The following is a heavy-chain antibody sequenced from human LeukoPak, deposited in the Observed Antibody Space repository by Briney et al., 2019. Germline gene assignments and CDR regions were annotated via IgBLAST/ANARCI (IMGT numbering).Heavy chain of an antibody. V-gene: IGHV3-33*06. CDR3: AKAVYSSGWYLGVDY. Sequence: PGRSLRLSCAASGFTFSSYGMHWVRQAPGKGLEWVAVIRYDGSNKYYADSVKGRFTISRDNSKNTLYLQMNSLRAEDTAVYYCAKAVYSSGWYLGVDYWGQGTLVTVSS. J-gene: IGHJ4*02. CDR2: IRYDGSNK. CDR1: GFTFSSYG. D-gene: IGHD6-19*01.